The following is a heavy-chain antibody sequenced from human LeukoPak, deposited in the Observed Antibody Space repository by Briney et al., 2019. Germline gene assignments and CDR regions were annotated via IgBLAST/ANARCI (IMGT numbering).Heavy chain of an antibody. D-gene: IGHD1-26*01. CDR3: AKDEGGGSYFDY. CDR1: GCTFSSYG. V-gene: IGHV3-30*02. J-gene: IGHJ4*02. CDR2: IRYDGSNK. Sequence: GGSLRLSCAASGCTFSSYGMHWVRQAPGKGLEGVAFIRYDGSNKYYADSVKGRFTISRDNSKNTLYLQMNSLRAEDTAVYYCAKDEGGGSYFDYWGQGTLVTVSS.